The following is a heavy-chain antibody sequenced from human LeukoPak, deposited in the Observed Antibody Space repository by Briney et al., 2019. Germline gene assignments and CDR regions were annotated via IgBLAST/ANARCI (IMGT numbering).Heavy chain of an antibody. CDR3: PRHPYSSGWYYFEH. V-gene: IGHV4-39*01. Sequence: SETLSLTCTVSGGSIGSSNYYWGWIRQPPGKGLEWIGSIYYGGSTYYNPSLKSRVTISVDTSKNQFSLNLSSVTAADTAVYYCPRHPYSSGWYYFEHWGQGTLVTVSS. CDR1: GGSIGSSNYY. CDR2: IYYGGST. D-gene: IGHD6-19*01. J-gene: IGHJ4*02.